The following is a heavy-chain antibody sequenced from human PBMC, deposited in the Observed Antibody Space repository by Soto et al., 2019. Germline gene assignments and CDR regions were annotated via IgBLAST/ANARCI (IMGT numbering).Heavy chain of an antibody. CDR2: IYYSGRT. CDR3: ARDGYGSGSSNWFDP. D-gene: IGHD3-10*01. CDR1: GGSISSGGYY. J-gene: IGHJ5*02. V-gene: IGHV4-31*03. Sequence: QVQLQESGPGLVKPSQTLSLTCTVSGGSISSGGYYWSWIRQHPGKGLEWIGYIYYSGRTYYNPSLKSRVTISVDKSKNQFSLKLSSVTAADTAVYYCARDGYGSGSSNWFDPWGQGTLVTVSS.